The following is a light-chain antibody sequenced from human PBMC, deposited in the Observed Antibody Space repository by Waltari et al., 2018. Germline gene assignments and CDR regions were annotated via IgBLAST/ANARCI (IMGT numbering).Light chain of an antibody. CDR2: DAS. Sequence: EIVLTQSPATLSLSPGERATLSCRASQSVSSYLAWYQQKPGQAPRLLIYDASNRATGIPARFSGSGSGTDFTLTISSLEPEDFAVYYCQQPQVFGQGTKVEIK. J-gene: IGKJ1*01. CDR3: QQPQV. V-gene: IGKV3-11*01. CDR1: QSVSSY.